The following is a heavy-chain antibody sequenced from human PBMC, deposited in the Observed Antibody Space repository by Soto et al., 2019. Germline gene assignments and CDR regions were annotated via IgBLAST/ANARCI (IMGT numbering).Heavy chain of an antibody. CDR1: GFTFSSYG. D-gene: IGHD6-13*01. Sequence: QVQLVESGGGVVQPGRSLRLSCAASGFTFSSYGMHWVRQAPGKGLEWVAVIWYDGSNKYYADSVKGRFTISRDNSKNTLYLQMNSRRAEDTAVYYCARGEQLVLRPFEYWGQGTLVTVSS. CDR2: IWYDGSNK. CDR3: ARGEQLVLRPFEY. J-gene: IGHJ4*02. V-gene: IGHV3-33*01.